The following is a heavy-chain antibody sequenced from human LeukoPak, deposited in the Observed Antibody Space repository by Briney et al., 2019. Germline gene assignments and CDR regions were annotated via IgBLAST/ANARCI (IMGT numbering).Heavy chain of an antibody. D-gene: IGHD3-22*01. CDR1: GYTFTGYY. Sequence: ASVKVSCKASGYTFTGYYMHWVRQAPGQGLEWMGWINANSGDTKYAQKFQARVTMTRDTSISTAYMELSRLRSDDTAMYYCAREISGYSDYWGQGTLVTASS. CDR3: AREISGYSDY. J-gene: IGHJ4*02. CDR2: INANSGDT. V-gene: IGHV1-2*02.